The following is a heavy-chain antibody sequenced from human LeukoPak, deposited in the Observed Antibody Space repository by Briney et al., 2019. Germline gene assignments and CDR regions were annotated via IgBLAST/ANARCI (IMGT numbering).Heavy chain of an antibody. Sequence: ASVKVSCKASGYTFTGYYMHWVRQAPGQGLEWMGWINPNSGGTNYAQKFQGRVTMTRDTSISTAYMELSRLRSDDTAVYYCARVLTSDTAMVPTFDYWGQGTLVTVSS. V-gene: IGHV1-2*02. CDR3: ARVLTSDTAMVPTFDY. D-gene: IGHD5-18*01. J-gene: IGHJ4*02. CDR2: INPNSGGT. CDR1: GYTFTGYY.